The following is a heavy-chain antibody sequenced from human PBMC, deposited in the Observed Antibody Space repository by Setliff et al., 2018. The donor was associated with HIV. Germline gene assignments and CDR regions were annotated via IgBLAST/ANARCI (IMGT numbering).Heavy chain of an antibody. D-gene: IGHD6-19*01. V-gene: IGHV5-51*01. J-gene: IGHJ4*02. CDR3: ARGYTMWLVNYYFDN. Sequence: RGESLKISCKASGYSFTSYWIGWVRQMPGKGLEWMGIINPGDSDIRYSPSFRGQVTISVDKSINTAYMELVGLKSDDTAVYYCARGYTMWLVNYYFDNWGQGTRVTVSS. CDR1: GYSFTSYW. CDR2: INPGDSDI.